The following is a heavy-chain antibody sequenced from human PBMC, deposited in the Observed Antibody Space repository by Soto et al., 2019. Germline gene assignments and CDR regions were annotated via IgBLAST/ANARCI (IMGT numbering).Heavy chain of an antibody. J-gene: IGHJ4*02. D-gene: IGHD1-26*01. Sequence: QVQLVQSGAEVKKPGSSVKVSCKASGGTFSSYAISWVRQAPGQGLEWMGGIIPIFGTANYAQKFQGRVTITADESTSTAYMEMSSLRSEGTAVYYCAREEVGATATLPQHGYWGQGTLVTVSS. CDR1: GGTFSSYA. CDR3: AREEVGATATLPQHGY. V-gene: IGHV1-69*01. CDR2: IIPIFGTA.